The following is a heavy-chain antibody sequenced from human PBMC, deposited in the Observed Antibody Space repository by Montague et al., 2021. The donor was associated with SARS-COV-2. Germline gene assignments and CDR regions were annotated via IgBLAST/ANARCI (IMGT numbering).Heavy chain of an antibody. CDR3: ARGPSDTYYYNGMDV. CDR1: GFSLSTSGMC. Sequence: PALVKPTQTLTLTCTFSGFSLSTSGMCVSWIRQPPGKALEWLARIDWDDDKYYSTSLKTRHTISKDTSKNLVVLTMTNMDPVDTATYYCARGPSDTYYYNGMDVWGRGTTVTVSS. J-gene: IGHJ6*02. V-gene: IGHV2-70*11. CDR2: IDWDDDK.